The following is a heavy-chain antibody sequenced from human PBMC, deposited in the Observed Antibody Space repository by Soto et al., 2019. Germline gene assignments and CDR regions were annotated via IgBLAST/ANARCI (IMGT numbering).Heavy chain of an antibody. CDR2: IYDRGNP. D-gene: IGHD3-10*01. J-gene: IGHJ3*02. V-gene: IGHV4-39*01. CDR3: ARHTDCGSGSSCVGSDNIDTDAFDI. Sequence: QLQLQESGPGLVKPSETLSLPCTVSGGSISSDIHYWGGIRQPPGKGLEWIGTIYDRGNPYYNPSLSSRVTISIAPSTNEFSLRLTSVTAADAAVYYCARHTDCGSGSSCVGSDNIDTDAFDILGQGTMFTVS. CDR1: GGSISSDIHY.